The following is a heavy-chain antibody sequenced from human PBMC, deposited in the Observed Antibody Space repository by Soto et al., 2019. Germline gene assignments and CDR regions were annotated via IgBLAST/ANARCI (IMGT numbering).Heavy chain of an antibody. CDR2: ISYDGSNK. D-gene: IGHD5-18*01. CDR1: GFTFSSYG. Sequence: GGSLRLSCAASGFTFSSYGMHWVRQAPGKGLEWVAVISYDGSNKYYADSVKGRFTISRDNSKNTLYLQMNSLRAEDTAVYYCAKADTAMMFDYWGQGTLVTVS. CDR3: AKADTAMMFDY. V-gene: IGHV3-30*18. J-gene: IGHJ4*02.